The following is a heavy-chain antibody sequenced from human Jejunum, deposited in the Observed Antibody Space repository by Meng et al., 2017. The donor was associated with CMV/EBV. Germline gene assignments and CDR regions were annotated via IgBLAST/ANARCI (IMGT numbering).Heavy chain of an antibody. V-gene: IGHV7-4-1*02. J-gene: IGHJ4*02. D-gene: IGHD2-15*01. Sequence: VYSFTTYAMTWVRQAPGQGLAWMGWINTDTRNPTYAQGFRGRFVFSLDTSVSTAYLQINSLEAADTAVYYCARPSGFCSGGHCYPDYWGQGTLVTVSS. CDR3: ARPSGFCSGGHCYPDY. CDR1: VYSFTTYA. CDR2: INTDTRNP.